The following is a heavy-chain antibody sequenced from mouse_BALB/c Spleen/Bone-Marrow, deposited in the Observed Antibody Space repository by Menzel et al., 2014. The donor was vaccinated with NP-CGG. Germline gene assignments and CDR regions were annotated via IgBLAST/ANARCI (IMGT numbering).Heavy chain of an antibody. CDR2: IWGGGST. Sequence: VQGVESGPGLVAPSQSLSITCTVSGFSLTDCGVSWIRQPPGKGPEWLGVIWGGGSTYYNSAHKTRLSISKANSKSQVFLKMNSLQTDDTAMYYCARIYFDFDGFAYWGQGTLVTVSA. D-gene: IGHD2-4*01. CDR3: ARIYFDFDGFAY. V-gene: IGHV2-6-5*01. CDR1: GFSLTDCG. J-gene: IGHJ3*01.